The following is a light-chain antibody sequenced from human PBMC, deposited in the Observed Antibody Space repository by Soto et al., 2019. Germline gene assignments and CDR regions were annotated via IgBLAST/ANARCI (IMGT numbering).Light chain of an antibody. J-gene: IGKJ1*01. V-gene: IGKV1-27*01. Sequence: DIQMTQSPSSLSASVGDRVTIACRASQGISNYLAWYQQKPGKDPKLLIYAASTLQSGVPSRFSGCGSGTDFTFFIYSLQPEDVATYYCQKYNCAPWTFGQGTKVDIK. CDR1: QGISNY. CDR3: QKYNCAPWT. CDR2: AAS.